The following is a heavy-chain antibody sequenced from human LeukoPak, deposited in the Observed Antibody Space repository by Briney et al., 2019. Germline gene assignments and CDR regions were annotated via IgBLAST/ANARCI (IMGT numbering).Heavy chain of an antibody. CDR3: AKLPWGSYGPSGFHY. D-gene: IGHD5-18*01. V-gene: IGHV3-23*01. CDR2: ISGSGGST. CDR1: GFTFSSYA. J-gene: IGHJ4*02. Sequence: SGGSLRLSCAASGFTFSSYAMSWVRQAPGKGLEWVSAISGSGGSTYYADSVKGRFTISRDNSKNTLYLQMNSLRAEDTAVYYCAKLPWGSYGPSGFHYWGQGTLVTVSS.